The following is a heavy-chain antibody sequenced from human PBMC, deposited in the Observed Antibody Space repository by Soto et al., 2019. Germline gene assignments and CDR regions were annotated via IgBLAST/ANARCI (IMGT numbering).Heavy chain of an antibody. V-gene: IGHV5-51*01. D-gene: IGHD3-10*01. Sequence: GASLKISCNCPGHLFNNHLIGGLRPPPGKLLEWRGLIFTRDSETKASPSLQGHVSSSVDTSINTDYLQWTPLMNKNTGIYFWARGYFDSGHGCDHWGQGTLVTVSS. CDR3: ARGYFDSGHGCDH. J-gene: IGHJ4*02. CDR1: GHLFNNHL. CDR2: IFTRDSET.